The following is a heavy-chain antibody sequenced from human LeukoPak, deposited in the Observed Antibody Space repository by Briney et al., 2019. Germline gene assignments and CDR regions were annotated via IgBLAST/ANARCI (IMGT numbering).Heavy chain of an antibody. V-gene: IGHV4-4*07. Sequence: SETLSLTCTVSGGSISSYYWSWIRQPAGKGLEWIGRIYTSGSTNYNPSLKSRVTMSVDTSKNQFSLKLSSVTAADTAVYYCARDRSSSGWAGYYYYYYMDVWGKGTTVTISS. CDR3: ARDRSSSGWAGYYYYYYMDV. J-gene: IGHJ6*03. CDR2: IYTSGST. D-gene: IGHD6-19*01. CDR1: GGSISSYY.